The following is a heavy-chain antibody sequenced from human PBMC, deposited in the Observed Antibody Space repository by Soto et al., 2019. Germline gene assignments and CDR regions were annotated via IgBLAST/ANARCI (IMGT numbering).Heavy chain of an antibody. CDR1: GFTFSSYA. Sequence: GGSLRLSCAASGFTFSSYAMNWVRQAPGKGLEWVSAISGSGGSTYYADSVKGRFTNSRDKSKNTLNLQMNSLRAEDTAVNYGAAVVGAKGYWGQGTLVTVSS. V-gene: IGHV3-23*01. CDR2: ISGSGGST. D-gene: IGHD1-26*01. CDR3: AAVVGAKGY. J-gene: IGHJ4*02.